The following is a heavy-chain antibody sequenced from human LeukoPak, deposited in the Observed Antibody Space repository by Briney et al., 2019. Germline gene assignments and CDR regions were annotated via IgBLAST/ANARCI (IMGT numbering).Heavy chain of an antibody. V-gene: IGHV4-34*01. D-gene: IGHD4-23*01. CDR1: GGSFSGYY. CDR3: ARREPHGDYGGKIRYYYYMDV. Sequence: PSETLSLTCAVYGGSFSGYYWSWIRQPPGKGLEWIGEINHSGNTNSNPSLKSRVTMSVDTSKNQFSLKLSSLTAADTAMYHCARREPHGDYGGKIRYYYYMDVWGKGTTITISS. CDR2: INHSGNT. J-gene: IGHJ6*03.